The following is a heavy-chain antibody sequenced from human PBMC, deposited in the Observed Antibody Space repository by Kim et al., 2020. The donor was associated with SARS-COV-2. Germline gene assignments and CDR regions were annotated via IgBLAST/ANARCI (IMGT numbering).Heavy chain of an antibody. CDR3: ARDQAQGAIRGLISVNFDY. J-gene: IGHJ4*02. CDR1: GYTFTDYA. V-gene: IGHV1-3*04. D-gene: IGHD3-10*01. Sequence: ASVKVSCKASGYTFTDYAMHWVRQAPGQRLEWMGWINTGNGDTKYSQKFQDRVTTTMDTSASTAYMELSSLRSEDTAVYYCARDQAQGAIRGLISVNFDYWGQGTLVTVSS. CDR2: INTGNGDT.